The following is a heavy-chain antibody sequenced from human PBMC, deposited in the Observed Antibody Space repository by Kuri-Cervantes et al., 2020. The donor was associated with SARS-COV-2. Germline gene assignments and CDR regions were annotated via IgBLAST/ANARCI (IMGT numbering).Heavy chain of an antibody. CDR1: GFTFSSFA. D-gene: IGHD5-18*01. CDR2: ISSSSYI. V-gene: IGHV3-21*01. J-gene: IGHJ6*02. Sequence: GESLKISCAASGFTFSSFAMTWVRLTPGKGLEWVSSISSSSYIYYADSVKGRFTISRDNAKNSLYLQMNSLRAEDTAVYYCARVHSYGPQDYYYYGMDVWGQGTTVTVSS. CDR3: ARVHSYGPQDYYYYGMDV.